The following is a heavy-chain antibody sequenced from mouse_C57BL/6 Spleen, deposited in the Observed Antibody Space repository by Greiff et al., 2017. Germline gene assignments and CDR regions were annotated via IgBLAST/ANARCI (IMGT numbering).Heavy chain of an antibody. V-gene: IGHV5-4*01. CDR2: ISDGGSYT. Sequence: EVKLMESGGGLVKPGGSLKLSCAASGFTFSSYAMSWVRQTPEKRLEWVATISDGGSYTYYPDNVKGRFTISRDNATNNLYLQMNHLKSEDTAMYYCARDNGNYYFDYWGQGTTLTVSS. D-gene: IGHD2-1*01. CDR3: ARDNGNYYFDY. J-gene: IGHJ2*01. CDR1: GFTFSSYA.